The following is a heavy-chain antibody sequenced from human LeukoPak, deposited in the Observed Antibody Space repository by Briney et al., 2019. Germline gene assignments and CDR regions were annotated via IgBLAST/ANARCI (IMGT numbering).Heavy chain of an antibody. CDR2: IKQDGSEK. CDR1: GFTFSSYW. V-gene: IGHV3-7*01. D-gene: IGHD3-3*01. CDR3: ARPYYDFWSGYYYDY. J-gene: IGHJ4*02. Sequence: GGSLRLSCAASGFTFSSYWMSWVRQAPGKGLEWVANIKQDGSEKYYVDSVKGRFTISRDNAKNSLYPQMNSLRAEDTAVYYCARPYYDFWSGYYYDYWGQGTPVTVSS.